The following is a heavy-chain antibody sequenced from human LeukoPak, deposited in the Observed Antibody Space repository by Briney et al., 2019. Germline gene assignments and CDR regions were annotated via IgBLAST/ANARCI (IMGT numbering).Heavy chain of an antibody. J-gene: IGHJ4*02. CDR2: ISGSGGST. Sequence: GGSLRLSCAASGFTFSSYGMSWVRQAPGKGLEWVSAISGSGGSTYYADSVKGRFTISRDNSKNTLYLQMNSLRAEDTAVYYCAKFHDYGAELLAVDFDYWGQGTLVTVSS. D-gene: IGHD4-17*01. CDR1: GFTFSSYG. CDR3: AKFHDYGAELLAVDFDY. V-gene: IGHV3-23*01.